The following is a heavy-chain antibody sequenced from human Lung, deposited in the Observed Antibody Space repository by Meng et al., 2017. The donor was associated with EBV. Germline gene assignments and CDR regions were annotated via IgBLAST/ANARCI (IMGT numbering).Heavy chain of an antibody. CDR1: GGTFDRYT. CDR3: ARDLSSADMYWWFDP. J-gene: IGHJ5*02. CDR2: IIPILGKA. D-gene: IGHD2-15*01. Sequence: VQLVQSGAEVKEPGSSVKVSCRASGGTFDRYTITWVRQAPGQGLEWMGKIIPILGKADSAQKFKGRVTITADKSAGTAYMELNSLRSEDTAVYYCARDLSSADMYWWFDPWGQGTLVTVSS. V-gene: IGHV1-69*08.